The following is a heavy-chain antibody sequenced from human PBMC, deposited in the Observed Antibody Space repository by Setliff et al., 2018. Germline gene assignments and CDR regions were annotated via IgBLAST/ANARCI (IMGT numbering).Heavy chain of an antibody. CDR1: GGSINSYY. D-gene: IGHD3-10*01. Sequence: SETLSLTCTVSGGSINSYYWSWIRQPAGKGLEWIGRIYTSGNTNYNPSLKSRVTISLDTSKNQFSPKLSSVTAADTAVYYCARGIITTVRGVISFSYYCGYWGQGSLVTVSS. CDR3: ARGIITTVRGVISFSYYCGY. V-gene: IGHV4-4*07. J-gene: IGHJ4*02. CDR2: IYTSGNT.